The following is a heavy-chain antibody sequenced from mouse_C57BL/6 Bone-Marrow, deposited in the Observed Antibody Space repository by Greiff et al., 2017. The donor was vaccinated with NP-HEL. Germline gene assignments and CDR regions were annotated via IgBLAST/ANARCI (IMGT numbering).Heavy chain of an antibody. Sequence: QVQLKQSGAELVRPGTSVKVSCKASGYAFTNYLIEWVKQRPGQGLEWIGVINPGSGGTNYNEKFKGKATLSADKSSSTAYMQLSSLTSADSAVYFCARGAVTTPFAYWGQGTLVTVSA. CDR3: ARGAVTTPFAY. J-gene: IGHJ3*01. CDR1: GYAFTNYL. V-gene: IGHV1-54*01. CDR2: INPGSGGT. D-gene: IGHD2-2*01.